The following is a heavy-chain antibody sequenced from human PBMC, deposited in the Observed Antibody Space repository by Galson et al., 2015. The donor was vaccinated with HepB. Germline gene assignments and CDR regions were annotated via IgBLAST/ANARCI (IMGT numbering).Heavy chain of an antibody. V-gene: IGHV4-59*01. CDR3: ARVLNSSGWPRDPYYYYYYGMDV. J-gene: IGHJ6*02. Sequence: SETLSLTCTVSGGSISSYYWSWIRQPPGKGLEWIGYIYYSGSTNYNPSLKSRVTISVDTSKNQFSLKLSSVTAADTAVYYCARVLNSSGWPRDPYYYYYYGMDVWGQGTTVTVSS. CDR1: GGSISSYY. D-gene: IGHD6-19*01. CDR2: IYYSGST.